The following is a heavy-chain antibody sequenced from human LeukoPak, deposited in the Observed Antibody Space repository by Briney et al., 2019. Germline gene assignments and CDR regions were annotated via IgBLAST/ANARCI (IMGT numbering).Heavy chain of an antibody. D-gene: IGHD1-26*01. CDR1: GYTFTHYV. Sequence: ASLKVSCKTSGYTFTHYVISWVRQAPGQGLEWMGRISPYNGNTHYAQKLQGRVTMTTDTSTSTAYMEVRSLRSDDTAVYYCAREVGRGFDYWGQGTLVTVSS. V-gene: IGHV1-18*01. J-gene: IGHJ4*02. CDR2: ISPYNGNT. CDR3: AREVGRGFDY.